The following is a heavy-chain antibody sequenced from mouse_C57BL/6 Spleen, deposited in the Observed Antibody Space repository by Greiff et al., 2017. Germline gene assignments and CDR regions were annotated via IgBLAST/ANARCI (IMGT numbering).Heavy chain of an antibody. J-gene: IGHJ4*01. CDR1: GYTFTDYT. CDR3: AIGVYAMDY. CDR2: INPNNGGT. D-gene: IGHD3-3*01. V-gene: IGHV1-22*01. Sequence: VQLQQSGPELVKPGASVKMSCKASGYTFTDYTMHWVKQSHGKSLEWIGYINPNNGGTSYNQKFKGKATLTVNKSSSTAYMELRSLTSEDSAVYYCAIGVYAMDYWGQGTSVTVSS.